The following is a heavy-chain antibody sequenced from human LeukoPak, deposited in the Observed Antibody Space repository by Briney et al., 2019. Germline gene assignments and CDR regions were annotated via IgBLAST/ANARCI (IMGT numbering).Heavy chain of an antibody. Sequence: GGSLRLSCAASGFTFSSYAMSWVRQAPGKGLEWVSAISGSGGSTYYADSVKGRFTISRDNSKNTLYLQMNSLRAEDTAVYYCAKGYSSRWTHYYYYYYMDVWGKGTTVTVSS. CDR1: GFTFSSYA. CDR2: ISGSGGST. D-gene: IGHD6-13*01. J-gene: IGHJ6*03. CDR3: AKGYSSRWTHYYYYYYMDV. V-gene: IGHV3-23*01.